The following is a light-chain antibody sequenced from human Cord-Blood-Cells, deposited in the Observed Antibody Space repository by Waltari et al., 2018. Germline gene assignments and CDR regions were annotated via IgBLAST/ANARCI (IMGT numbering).Light chain of an antibody. CDR1: QSISSY. V-gene: IGKV1-39*01. CDR3: QQSYSTPRT. Sequence: DIQMTQSPSSLSASVGDRVTITCRASQSISSYLNWYQQKPGKAPKLLIYAASSLQSGVPSRFSGSGSGTYFTLTISSLRPEDFATYYCQQSYSTPRTFGGGTKVEIK. J-gene: IGKJ4*01. CDR2: AAS.